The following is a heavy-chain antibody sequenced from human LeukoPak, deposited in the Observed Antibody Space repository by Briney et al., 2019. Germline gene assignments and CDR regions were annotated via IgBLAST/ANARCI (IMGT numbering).Heavy chain of an antibody. J-gene: IGHJ3*02. CDR1: VGSISSYY. D-gene: IGHD3-22*01. CDR2: IYYSGST. Sequence: PSETLSLTCTVSVGSISSYYWSCIRQPPGRELECIAYIYYSGSTNFNPPLKSRVTISVDTSKNQLSLKLSSVTAADTAVYYCARDPGPDYYDSSGYYSLNAFDIWGQGTMVTVSS. V-gene: IGHV4-59*01. CDR3: ARDPGPDYYDSSGYYSLNAFDI.